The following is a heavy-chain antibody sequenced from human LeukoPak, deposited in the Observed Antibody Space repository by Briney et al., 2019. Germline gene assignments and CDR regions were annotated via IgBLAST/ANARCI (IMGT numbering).Heavy chain of an antibody. CDR1: GFSFSDYG. J-gene: IGHJ4*02. D-gene: IGHD3-10*01. CDR2: IWYDGTRK. V-gene: IGHV3-33*01. CDR3: AISPNTGGYGSIAY. Sequence: PGGSLRLSCTASGFSFSDYGIHWVRQAPGKGLEWVVVIWYDGTRKYYGDSVKGRFTISRDNSKKTLYLQMNSLRAEDTAVYYCAISPNTGGYGSIAYWGQGTLVTVFS.